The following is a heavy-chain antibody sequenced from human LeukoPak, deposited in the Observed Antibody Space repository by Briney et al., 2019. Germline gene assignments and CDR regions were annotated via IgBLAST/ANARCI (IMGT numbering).Heavy chain of an antibody. Sequence: ASVKVSCKVSGYTRTELSMHWVRQAPGKGLEWMGGFDPEDGETIYAQKFQGRVTMTEDTSTDTAYMELSSLRSEDTAVYYCATYGLVGATGTYYYYYMDVWGKGTTVTVSS. D-gene: IGHD1-26*01. CDR3: ATYGLVGATGTYYYYYMDV. CDR1: GYTRTELS. CDR2: FDPEDGET. J-gene: IGHJ6*03. V-gene: IGHV1-24*01.